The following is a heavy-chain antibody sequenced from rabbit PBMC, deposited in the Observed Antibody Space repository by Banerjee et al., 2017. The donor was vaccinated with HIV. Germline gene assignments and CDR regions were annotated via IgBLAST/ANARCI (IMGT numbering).Heavy chain of an antibody. CDR2: IYGGSSGST. CDR3: ARGLFGNGGGNL. Sequence: QSLEESGGDLVKPGASLTLTCTASGFSFSSSYYMCWVRQAPGKGLEWIACIYGGSSGSTYYASWAKGRFTISKSSSTTVTLQMTSLTAADTATYFCARGLFGNGGGNLWGPGTLVTVS. V-gene: IGHV1S40*01. J-gene: IGHJ4*01. CDR1: GFSFSSSYY. D-gene: IGHD5-1*01.